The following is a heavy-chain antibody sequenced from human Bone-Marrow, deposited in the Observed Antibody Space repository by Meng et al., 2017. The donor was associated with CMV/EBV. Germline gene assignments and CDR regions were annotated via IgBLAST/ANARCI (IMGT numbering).Heavy chain of an antibody. Sequence: SETLSLTCTVSGYSISSGYYWGWIRQPPGKGLEWIGSIYHSGNSYYNPSLKSRVTISVDTSKNQFSLKLRSVTAADTAVYYCARQSSGIFDYWGQGTLVTVSS. J-gene: IGHJ4*02. V-gene: IGHV4-38-2*02. CDR2: IYHSGNS. CDR1: GYSISSGYY. D-gene: IGHD1-26*01. CDR3: ARQSSGIFDY.